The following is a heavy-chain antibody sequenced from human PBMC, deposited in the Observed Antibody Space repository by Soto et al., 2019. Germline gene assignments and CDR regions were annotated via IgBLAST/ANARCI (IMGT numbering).Heavy chain of an antibody. CDR1: GSDIATYP. CDR2: ASGSGRRT. D-gene: IGHD3-10*01. CDR3: AKVVVWFGTMNGMDV. J-gene: IGHJ6*02. Sequence: EMQLLQSGGGLVRPGGSLTLSCEASGSDIATYPMNWVRQAPGMGLEWVATASGSGRRTYYADSVKGRFTISRDNAKNTLYLQMNSLRAEDTAVYYCAKVVVWFGTMNGMDVWGQGTTVTVSS. V-gene: IGHV3-23*01.